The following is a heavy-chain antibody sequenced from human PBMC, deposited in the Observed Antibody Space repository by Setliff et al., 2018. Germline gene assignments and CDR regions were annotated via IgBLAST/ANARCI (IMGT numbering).Heavy chain of an antibody. CDR1: GFTVSSNY. V-gene: IGHV3-53*01. Sequence: GGSLRLSCAASGFTVSSNYMSWVRQAPGKGLEWVSVIYSGGSTHYADSVKGRFTISRDNSKNTLYLQMNSLRAEDTAVYYCARASFSSAWYYFDYWGQGTLVTVSS. J-gene: IGHJ4*02. CDR2: IYSGGST. CDR3: ARASFSSAWYYFDY. D-gene: IGHD6-19*01.